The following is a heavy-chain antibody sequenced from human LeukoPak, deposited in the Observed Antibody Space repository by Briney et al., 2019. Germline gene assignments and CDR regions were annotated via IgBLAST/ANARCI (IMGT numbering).Heavy chain of an antibody. V-gene: IGHV3-66*01. Sequence: GGSLRLSCAASGFTVSSNYMSWVRQAPGKGLEWVSVIYSGGSTYYADSVKGRFTISRDNSKNTLYLQMNSLGAEDTAVYYCARDGGLNDSSGYYYVPLHYWGQGTLVTVSS. CDR1: GFTVSSNY. D-gene: IGHD3-22*01. J-gene: IGHJ4*02. CDR3: ARDGGLNDSSGYYYVPLHY. CDR2: IYSGGST.